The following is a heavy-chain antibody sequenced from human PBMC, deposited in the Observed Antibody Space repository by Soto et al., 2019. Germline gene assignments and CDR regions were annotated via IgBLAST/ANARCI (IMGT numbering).Heavy chain of an antibody. J-gene: IGHJ6*02. CDR1: GYSISSGYY. CDR3: ARVEVTKYYDFWSGYPDYYYGMDV. D-gene: IGHD3-3*01. CDR2: IYHSGST. V-gene: IGHV4-38-2*02. Sequence: SETLSLTCTVSGYSISSGYYWGWIRQPPGKGLEWIGSIYHSGSTYYNPSLKSRVTISVDTSKNQFSLKLSSVTAADTAVYYCARVEVTKYYDFWSGYPDYYYGMDVWGQGTTVTVSS.